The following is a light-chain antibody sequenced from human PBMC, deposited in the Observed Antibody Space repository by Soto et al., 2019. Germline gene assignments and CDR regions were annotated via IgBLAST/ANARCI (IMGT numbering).Light chain of an antibody. CDR1: QSVSSSY. CDR3: HQYGSSPYT. V-gene: IGKV3-20*01. J-gene: IGKJ2*01. CDR2: GAS. Sequence: EIVLTQSPGTLSLSPGERATLSCRASQSVSSSYLAWYQQKPGQAPRLLIYGASRRATGIPDRFSGGGSGTDFTLTISRLEPEDFAVYHCHQYGSSPYTFGQGTKLEIK.